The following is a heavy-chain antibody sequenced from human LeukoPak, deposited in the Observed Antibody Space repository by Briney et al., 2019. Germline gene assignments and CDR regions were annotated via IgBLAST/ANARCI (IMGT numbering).Heavy chain of an antibody. CDR2: ISYDGSNK. V-gene: IGHV3-30*04. J-gene: IGHJ4*02. CDR3: TTDRGTNNFDY. Sequence: GGSLRLSCAASGFTFSTYAMSWVRQAPGKGLEWVAVISYDGSNKYYADSVKGRFTISRDNSKNTLYLQMNSLKTEDTAVYYCTTDRGTNNFDYWGQGTLVTVSS. CDR1: GFTFSTYA. D-gene: IGHD2-8*01.